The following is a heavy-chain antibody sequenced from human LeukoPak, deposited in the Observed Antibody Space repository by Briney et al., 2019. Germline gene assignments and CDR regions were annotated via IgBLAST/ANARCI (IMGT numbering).Heavy chain of an antibody. V-gene: IGHV4-39*01. J-gene: IGHJ4*02. CDR2: IYYSGST. CDR1: GGSISSNDHY. D-gene: IGHD6-19*01. Sequence: SETLSLTCTVSGGSISSNDHYWTWIRRPPWKGLEWIGSIYYSGSTYYNPSLKSRVTISVDTSKNQFSLKLSSVTAADTAVYYCARQDSSGWDLDYWGQGTLVTVSS. CDR3: ARQDSSGWDLDY.